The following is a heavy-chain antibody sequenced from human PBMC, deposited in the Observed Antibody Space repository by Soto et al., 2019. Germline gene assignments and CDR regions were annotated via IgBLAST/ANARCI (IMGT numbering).Heavy chain of an antibody. CDR2: ISGRSGYT. D-gene: IGHD4-17*01. V-gene: IGHV3-11*06. Sequence: SGGSLRLSCAASGFTFSDYYMTWIRQAPGKGLDWVSYISGRSGYTKYADSVKGRFTISRDNANNSLYLQINSLRAEDTAVYYCARRAVTTMNTRIYNWFVRWGQGTLVTVSS. CDR1: GFTFSDYY. J-gene: IGHJ5*02. CDR3: ARRAVTTMNTRIYNWFVR.